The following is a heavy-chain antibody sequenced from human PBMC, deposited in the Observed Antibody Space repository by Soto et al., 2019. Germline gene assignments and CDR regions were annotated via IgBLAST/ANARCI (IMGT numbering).Heavy chain of an antibody. Sequence: GGSLRLSCAASGFTFDDYAMHWVRQVPGKGLEWVSGINWNSGSIGYADSVKGRFAISRDNAKNSLHLQMNSLRAEDTAFYYCVKDESINWYSGHFRHWGQGALVTVSS. D-gene: IGHD6-13*01. J-gene: IGHJ1*01. V-gene: IGHV3-9*01. CDR1: GFTFDDYA. CDR3: VKDESINWYSGHFRH. CDR2: INWNSGSI.